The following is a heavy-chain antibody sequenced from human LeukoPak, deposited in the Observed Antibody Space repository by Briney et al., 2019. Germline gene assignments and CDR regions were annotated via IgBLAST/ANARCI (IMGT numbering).Heavy chain of an antibody. CDR2: IYYSGST. D-gene: IGHD3-16*01. Sequence: PSETLSLTCTVSGGSISSYYWSWIRQPPGPGLEWIGYIYYSGSTNYNPSLKSRVTISVDTSKNQFSLKLSSVTAADTAVYYCARHYHFGGVIDYWGQGTLVTVSS. CDR3: ARHYHFGGVIDY. CDR1: GGSISSYY. J-gene: IGHJ4*02. V-gene: IGHV4-59*01.